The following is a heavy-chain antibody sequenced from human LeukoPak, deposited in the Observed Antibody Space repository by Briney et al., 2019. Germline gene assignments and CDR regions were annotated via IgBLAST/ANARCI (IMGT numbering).Heavy chain of an antibody. J-gene: IGHJ4*02. CDR2: ISYDGSNK. CDR3: AKDQYSGSYYVRGFDY. Sequence: GGSLRLSCAASGFTFSNYGMHRVRQAPGKGLEWVGVISYDGSNKYYADSVKGRFTISRDNSKNTLYLQMNSLRAEDTAVYYCAKDQYSGSYYVRGFDYWGQGTLVTVSS. CDR1: GFTFSNYG. D-gene: IGHD1-26*01. V-gene: IGHV3-30*18.